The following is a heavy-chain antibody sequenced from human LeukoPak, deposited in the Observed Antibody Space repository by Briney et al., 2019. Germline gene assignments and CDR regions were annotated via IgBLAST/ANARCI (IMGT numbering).Heavy chain of an antibody. CDR3: AKDYYASGSPR. Sequence: SETLSLACTVSGGSISSYYWSWIRQPPGKGLEWIGYIYYSGSTNYNPSLKSRVTMSVDTSKNQFSLKLSSVTAADTAVYYCAKDYYASGSPRWGQGTLVTVSS. V-gene: IGHV4-59*12. CDR1: GGSISSYY. CDR2: IYYSGST. D-gene: IGHD3-10*01. J-gene: IGHJ4*02.